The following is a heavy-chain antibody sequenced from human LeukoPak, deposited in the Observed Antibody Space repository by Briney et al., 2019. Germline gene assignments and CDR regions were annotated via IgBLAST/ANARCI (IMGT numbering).Heavy chain of an antibody. CDR2: IYYSGST. Sequence: SETLSLTCTVSGGSISSYYWSWIRQPPGKGLEWIGYIYYSGSTNYNPSLKSRVTISVDTSKNQFSLKLSSVTAADTAVYYCARGDSSYDFWSGYLAFDIWGQGTMVTVSS. CDR1: GGSISSYY. CDR3: ARGDSSYDFWSGYLAFDI. D-gene: IGHD3-3*01. J-gene: IGHJ3*02. V-gene: IGHV4-59*01.